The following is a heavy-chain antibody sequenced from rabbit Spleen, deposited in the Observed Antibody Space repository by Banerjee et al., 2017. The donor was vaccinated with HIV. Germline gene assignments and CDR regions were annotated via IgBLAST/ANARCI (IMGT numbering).Heavy chain of an antibody. V-gene: IGHV1S7*01. CDR2: IDPVFGIT. D-gene: IGHD8-1*01. CDR1: GFDFSSYY. CDR3: ARDGAGGSYFAL. J-gene: IGHJ6*01. Sequence: QLKETGGGLVQPGGSLTLSCKASGFDFSSYYMSWVRQAPGKGLEWIGYIDPVFGITYYANWVNGRFSISRENAQNTMFLQMTSLTAADTATYFCARDGAGGSYFALWGPGTLVTVS.